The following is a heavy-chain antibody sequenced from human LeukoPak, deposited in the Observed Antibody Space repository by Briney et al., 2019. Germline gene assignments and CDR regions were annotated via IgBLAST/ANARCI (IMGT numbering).Heavy chain of an antibody. CDR3: AKRGDDSSGYYPVY. Sequence: GSLRLSCAASGFTFSSYGMHWVRQAPGKGLEWVAFIRYDGSNKYYADSVEGRFTISRDNSKNTLYLQMNSLRAEDTAVYYCAKRGDDSSGYYPVYWGQGTLVTVSS. J-gene: IGHJ4*02. D-gene: IGHD3-22*01. CDR1: GFTFSSYG. V-gene: IGHV3-30*02. CDR2: IRYDGSNK.